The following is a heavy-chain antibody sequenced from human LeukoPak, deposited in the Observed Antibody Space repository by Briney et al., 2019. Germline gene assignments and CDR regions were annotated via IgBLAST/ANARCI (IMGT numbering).Heavy chain of an antibody. Sequence: ASVKVSCKASGGTFSSYAISWVRQAPGQGLEWMGGIIPIFGTANYAQKFQGRVTITADESTSTAYMELSSLRSEDTAVYYCASTPILRFLEWLSPYDHYYYYYYMDVWGKGTTVTVSS. CDR2: IIPIFGTA. D-gene: IGHD3-3*01. CDR1: GGTFSSYA. CDR3: ASTPILRFLEWLSPYDHYYYYYYMDV. J-gene: IGHJ6*03. V-gene: IGHV1-69*13.